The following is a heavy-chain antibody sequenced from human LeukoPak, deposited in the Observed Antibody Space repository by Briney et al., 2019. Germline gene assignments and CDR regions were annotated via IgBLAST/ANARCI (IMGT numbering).Heavy chain of an antibody. Sequence: PGGSLRLSCAASGFTFITYSMNWVRQAPGKGLEWVSSISSSSSYIYYADSVRGRFTISRDNPKNSLYLQMNSLRAEDTAVYYCARGPWGGDSSGYYYERSFDYWGQGTLVTVSS. CDR3: ARGPWGGDSSGYYYERSFDY. V-gene: IGHV3-21*01. D-gene: IGHD3-22*01. CDR1: GFTFITYS. J-gene: IGHJ4*02. CDR2: ISSSSSYI.